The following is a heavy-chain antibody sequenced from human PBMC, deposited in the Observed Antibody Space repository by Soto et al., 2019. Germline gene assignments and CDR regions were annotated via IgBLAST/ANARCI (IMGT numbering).Heavy chain of an antibody. Sequence: QVQLVQSGAEVKKPGASVKVSCKTSGYTFTSHGISWVRQAPGQGLEWMGWISAYNGNTNYAQKLQGRVTMTTDTXXSTAYMELRSRRSDDTAVYYWARTYCSSARCYSDYWGQGTLVTVSS. D-gene: IGHD2-2*01. J-gene: IGHJ4*02. CDR1: GYTFTSHG. CDR3: ARTYCSSARCYSDY. V-gene: IGHV1-18*04. CDR2: ISAYNGNT.